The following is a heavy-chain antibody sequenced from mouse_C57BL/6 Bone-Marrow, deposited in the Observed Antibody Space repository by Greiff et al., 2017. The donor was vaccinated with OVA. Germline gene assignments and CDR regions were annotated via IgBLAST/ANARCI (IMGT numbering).Heavy chain of an antibody. CDR2: IWGVGST. J-gene: IGHJ3*01. V-gene: IGHV2-6*01. CDR3: ARFYYGDDGAWFAY. Sequence: VKLMESGPGLVAPSQSLSITCTVSGFSLTSYGVDWVRQSPGKGLEWLGVIWGVGSTNYNSALKSSLSISKDNSKSQVFLKMNSLQTDDTAMYYCARFYYGDDGAWFAYWGQGTLVTVSA. D-gene: IGHD2-2*01. CDR1: GFSLTSYG.